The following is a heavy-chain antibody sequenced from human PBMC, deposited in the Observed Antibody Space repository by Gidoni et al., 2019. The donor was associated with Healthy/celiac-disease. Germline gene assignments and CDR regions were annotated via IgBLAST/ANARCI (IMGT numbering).Heavy chain of an antibody. D-gene: IGHD6-19*01. J-gene: IGHJ5*02. CDR2: INHSGST. CDR3: ARSKYSSGWKGPRNWFDP. V-gene: IGHV4-34*01. Sequence: QVQLQQWGAGLLKPSETLSLTCAVYGGSFSGYYWSWIRQPPGKGLEWIGEINHSGSTNYNPSLKSRVTISVDTSKNQFSLKLSSVTAADTAVYYCARSKYSSGWKGPRNWFDPWGQGTLVTVSS. CDR1: GGSFSGYY.